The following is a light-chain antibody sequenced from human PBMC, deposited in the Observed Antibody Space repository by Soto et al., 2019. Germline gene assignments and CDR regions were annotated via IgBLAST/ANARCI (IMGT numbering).Light chain of an antibody. J-gene: IGKJ1*01. CDR1: QSVSSN. CDR3: QQYNNWPPTWT. Sequence: EIVLTQSPGTLSVSPGEGATLSCRASQSVSSNLAWYQQKPGQAPRLLIYGVSTRATDIPARFSGSGSGTEFTLTISSLQSEDFAVYYCQQYNNWPPTWTFGQGTKVDIK. CDR2: GVS. V-gene: IGKV3-15*01.